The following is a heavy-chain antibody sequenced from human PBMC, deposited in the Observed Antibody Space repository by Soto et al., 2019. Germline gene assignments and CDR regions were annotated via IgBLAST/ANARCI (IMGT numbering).Heavy chain of an antibody. Sequence: PGGSLSLSCAASGFTVSSNYMSWVRQAPGKGLEWVSVIYSGGSTYYADSVKGRFTISSDNSKNTLYLQMNSLRAEDTAVYYCARGEKRGVRLDYWGQGTLVTVSS. CDR1: GFTVSSNY. V-gene: IGHV3-66*01. CDR3: ARGEKRGVRLDY. J-gene: IGHJ4*02. D-gene: IGHD3-10*01. CDR2: IYSGGST.